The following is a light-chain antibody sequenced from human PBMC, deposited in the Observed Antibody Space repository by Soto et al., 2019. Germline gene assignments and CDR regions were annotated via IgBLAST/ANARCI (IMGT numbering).Light chain of an antibody. CDR2: SGG. Sequence: QTVVTQEASLSVSPGGTVTLTCGLTSGSVSSRYYPSWYRQDPGQTPRTLIYSGGIRSSGVPDRFSGSILGSKAALTITGAQADDESVYYWVLYMKGDMRVFGGGTKLTVL. V-gene: IGLV8-61*01. CDR3: VLYMKGDMRV. J-gene: IGLJ2*01. CDR1: SGSVSSRYY.